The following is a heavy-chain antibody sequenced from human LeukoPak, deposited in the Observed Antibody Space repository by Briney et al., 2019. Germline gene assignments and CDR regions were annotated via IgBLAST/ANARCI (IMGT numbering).Heavy chain of an antibody. CDR2: IYPGDSDT. D-gene: IGHD6-13*01. CDR1: GYSFTTYW. CDR3: ARRLAAAGNGLIDY. Sequence: GESLKISCKASGYSFTTYWIGWVRQMPGKGLEWVGIIYPGDSDTRYSLSFQGQVTISADRSISTAYLQWSSLKASDTAMYYCARRLAAAGNGLIDYWGQGTLVAVSS. V-gene: IGHV5-51*01. J-gene: IGHJ4*02.